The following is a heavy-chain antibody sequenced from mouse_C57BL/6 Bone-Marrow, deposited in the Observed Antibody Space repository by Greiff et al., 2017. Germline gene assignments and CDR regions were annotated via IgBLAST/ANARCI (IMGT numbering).Heavy chain of an antibody. Sequence: VHLVESGPGLVAPSQSLSITCTVSGFSLTSYAISWVRQPPGKGLEWLGVLWTGGGTNYNSALKSRLSISKDNSKSQVFLKMNSLQTDDTARYYCARKGTTVVGYYYAMDYWGQGTSVTVSP. CDR1: GFSLTSYA. V-gene: IGHV2-9-1*01. D-gene: IGHD1-1*01. CDR2: LWTGGGT. CDR3: ARKGTTVVGYYYAMDY. J-gene: IGHJ4*01.